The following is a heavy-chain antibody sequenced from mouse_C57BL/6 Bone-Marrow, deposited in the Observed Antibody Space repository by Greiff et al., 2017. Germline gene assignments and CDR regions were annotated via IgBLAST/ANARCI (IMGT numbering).Heavy chain of an antibody. Sequence: QVQLKQPGAELVKPGASVKLSCKASGYTFTSYWMHWVKQRPGQGLEWIGMIHPNSGSTNYNEKFKSKATLTVDKSSSTAYMQLSSLTSEDSAVYYFARRTGTEFAYWGQGTLVTVSA. CDR1: GYTFTSYW. J-gene: IGHJ3*01. CDR2: IHPNSGST. CDR3: ARRTGTEFAY. D-gene: IGHD3-3*01. V-gene: IGHV1-64*01.